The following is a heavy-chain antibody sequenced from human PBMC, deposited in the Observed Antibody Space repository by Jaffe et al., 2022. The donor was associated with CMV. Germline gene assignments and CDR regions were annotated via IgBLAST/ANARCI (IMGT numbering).Heavy chain of an antibody. J-gene: IGHJ4*02. V-gene: IGHV4-39*01. Sequence: QLQESGPGLVKPSETLSLTCTLSGGSISSNNYYWGWIRQAPGSGLEWIASVYDSSSTYYNPSLKSRVTVFVDKSKNEISLNLNAVTAADTAMYYCARHVEAYNVWSGFYLWGQGTLVTVSS. CDR1: GGSISSNNYY. CDR3: ARHVEAYNVWSGFYL. D-gene: IGHD3-3*01. CDR2: VYDSSST.